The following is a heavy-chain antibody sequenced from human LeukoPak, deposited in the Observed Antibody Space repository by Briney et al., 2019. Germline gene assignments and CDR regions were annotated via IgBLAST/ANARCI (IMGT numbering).Heavy chain of an antibody. V-gene: IGHV3-23*01. CDR3: AKSGYNRFDY. CDR2: ISGRGSGGST. D-gene: IGHD5-24*01. J-gene: IGHJ4*02. Sequence: GGSLRLSCAASGFTFSSSVMSWVRQPPGKGLEWVSNISGRGSGGSTYYADSVKGRFSISRDNSKNTLYLQMNSLRAEDTAVYYCAKSGYNRFDYWGQGTLVTVSS. CDR1: GFTFSSSV.